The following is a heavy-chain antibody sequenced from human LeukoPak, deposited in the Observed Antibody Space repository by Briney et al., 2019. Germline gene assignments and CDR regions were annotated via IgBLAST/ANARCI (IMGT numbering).Heavy chain of an antibody. Sequence: ASVNVSCKASGYTFTSYYMHWVRQAPGQGLEWMGIINPSGGSTSYAQKFQGRVTMTRDMSTSTVDMELSSLRSEDTAVYYCARLPVGAIYFDDYWGQGTLVTVSS. CDR2: INPSGGST. V-gene: IGHV1-46*01. D-gene: IGHD1-26*01. CDR1: GYTFTSYY. J-gene: IGHJ4*02. CDR3: ARLPVGAIYFDDY.